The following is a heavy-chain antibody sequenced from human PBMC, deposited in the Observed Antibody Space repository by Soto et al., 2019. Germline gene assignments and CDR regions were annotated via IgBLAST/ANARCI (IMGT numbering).Heavy chain of an antibody. CDR1: GFTFSDSA. CDR2: IRGKTHSYAT. Sequence: EVHLVESGGALVQPGGSLKLSCVTSGFTFSDSAMHWVRQASGKGLEWVGRIRGKTHSYATSYASSVEGRFTIFRDHSKNTAYLQMKTLKTEDTGIYYCPTQEMTPGYWGQGTLVTVSS. CDR3: PTQEMTPGY. J-gene: IGHJ4*02. D-gene: IGHD2-15*01. V-gene: IGHV3-73*01.